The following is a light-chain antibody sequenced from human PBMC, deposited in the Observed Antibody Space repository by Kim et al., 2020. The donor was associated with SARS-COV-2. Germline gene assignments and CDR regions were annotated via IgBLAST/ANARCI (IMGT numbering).Light chain of an antibody. J-gene: IGLJ2*01. Sequence: SYELTQPPSVSVSPGQTATITCSADKLGNTFVSWYQVRPGQSPLLVISVDRQRPSWIPESFSGANSGNTATLIISETQVTDEADYYCLALYRGSGVAFGG. V-gene: IGLV3-1*01. CDR2: VDR. CDR1: KLGNTF. CDR3: LALYRGSGVA.